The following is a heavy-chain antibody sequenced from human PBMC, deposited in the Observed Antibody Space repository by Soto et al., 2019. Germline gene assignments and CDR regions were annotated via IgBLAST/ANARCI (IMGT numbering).Heavy chain of an antibody. CDR3: ARDSSPYYDFWSGFYTYFDY. Sequence: PGGSLRLSCAASGFTFSSYGMHWVRQAPGKGLEWVAVIWYDGSNKYYADSVKGRFTISRDNSKNTLYLQMNNLRAEDTAVYYCARDSSPYYDFWSGFYTYFDYWGQGALVTVSS. D-gene: IGHD3-3*01. V-gene: IGHV3-33*01. CDR2: IWYDGSNK. CDR1: GFTFSSYG. J-gene: IGHJ4*02.